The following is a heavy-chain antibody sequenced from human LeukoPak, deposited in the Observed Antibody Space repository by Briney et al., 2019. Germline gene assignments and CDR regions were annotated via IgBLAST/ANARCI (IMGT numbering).Heavy chain of an antibody. Sequence: GGSLRLSCAASGFTFSSYAMHWVRQAPGKGLEWVSSISSSSSYIYYADSVKGRFTISRDNAKNSLYLQMNSLRAEDTAVYYCAAYYYDSSGINWGQGTLVTVSS. CDR3: AAYYYDSSGIN. CDR2: ISSSSSYI. J-gene: IGHJ4*02. CDR1: GFTFSSYA. V-gene: IGHV3-21*01. D-gene: IGHD3-22*01.